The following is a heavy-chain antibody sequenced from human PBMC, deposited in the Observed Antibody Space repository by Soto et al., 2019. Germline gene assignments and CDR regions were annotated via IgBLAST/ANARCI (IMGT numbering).Heavy chain of an antibody. J-gene: IGHJ6*02. V-gene: IGHV1-69*13. CDR3: ASRELVTYYYYGMDV. D-gene: IGHD6-6*01. Sequence: SVKVYCKASGGTFSSYAISWVRQAHGQGLEWMGGIIPIFGKANYAQKFQGRVTITADESTSTAYMELSSLRSEDMAVYYCASRELVTYYYYGMDVWGQGTTVTVSS. CDR2: IIPIFGKA. CDR1: GGTFSSYA.